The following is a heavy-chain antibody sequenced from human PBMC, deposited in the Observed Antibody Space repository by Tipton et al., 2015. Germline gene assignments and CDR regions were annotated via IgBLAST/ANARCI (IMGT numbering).Heavy chain of an antibody. CDR1: GGSISSYY. J-gene: IGHJ4*02. V-gene: IGHV4-59*04. D-gene: IGHD3-9*01. CDR3: ACQDYDSLTRDYQTVDY. CDR2: ISHSGNT. Sequence: TLSLTCTVSGGSISSYYWGWIRQPPGKGLEWIGSISHSGNTYYNPSLKSRVTMSRDTSKNQFSLKLTSVTAADTAVYYCACQDYDSLTRDYQTVDYWGQGTLGTVSS.